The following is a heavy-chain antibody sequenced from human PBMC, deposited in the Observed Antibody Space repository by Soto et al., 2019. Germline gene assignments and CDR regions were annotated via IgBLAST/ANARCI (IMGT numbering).Heavy chain of an antibody. J-gene: IGHJ5*02. Sequence: GGSLRLSCAASGFTVSSNYMSWVRQAPGKGLEWVSVIYSGGSTYYADSVKGRFTISRDNSKNTLYLQMNSLRAEDTAVYYCARGQQLVHFWFDPWGQGTLVTVSS. D-gene: IGHD6-13*01. CDR1: GFTVSSNY. V-gene: IGHV3-53*01. CDR2: IYSGGST. CDR3: ARGQQLVHFWFDP.